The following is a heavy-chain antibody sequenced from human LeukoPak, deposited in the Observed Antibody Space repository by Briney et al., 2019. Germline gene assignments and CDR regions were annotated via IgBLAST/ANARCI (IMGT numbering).Heavy chain of an antibody. CDR2: ISYDGSNK. V-gene: IGHV3-30-3*01. CDR3: AKDPRETYYTKGVYFDY. CDR1: GFTFSSYA. D-gene: IGHD3-10*01. J-gene: IGHJ4*02. Sequence: GGSLRLSCAASGFTFSSYAMHWVRQAPGKGLEWVAVISYDGSNKYYADSVKGRFTISRDNSKNTLYLQMNSLRAENTAVYYCAKDPRETYYTKGVYFDYWGQGTLVTVSS.